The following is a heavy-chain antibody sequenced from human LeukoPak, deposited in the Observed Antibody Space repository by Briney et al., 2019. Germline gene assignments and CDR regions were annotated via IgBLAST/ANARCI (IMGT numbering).Heavy chain of an antibody. D-gene: IGHD2-21*02. CDR3: ARDRGAYCGGDCYLGFDY. CDR2: IAGSSGYI. CDR1: GFTFSSYA. Sequence: PGGSLRLSCAASGFTFSSYAMSWVRQAPGQGLEWVSSIAGSSGYISYADSVKGRFTISRDNAKKSLYLQMTSLTAEDTAVYYCARDRGAYCGGDCYLGFDYWGRGTLVTVSS. V-gene: IGHV3-21*01. J-gene: IGHJ4*01.